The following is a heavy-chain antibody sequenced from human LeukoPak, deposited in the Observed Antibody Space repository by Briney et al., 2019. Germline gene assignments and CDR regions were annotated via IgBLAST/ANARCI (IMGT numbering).Heavy chain of an antibody. CDR2: VSYSGGT. J-gene: IGHJ4*02. D-gene: IGHD3-3*01. V-gene: IGHV4-59*02. CDR1: GASVSSHY. CDR3: ARLSAYYDFWSPLDY. Sequence: SETLSLTCTVSGASVSSHYWSWIRQPPGKGLEWIGYVSYSGGTNYNPSLKSRVTISLDTSKDQFSLRLNSVTAADTAVYYCARLSAYYDFWSPLDYWGQGTLVTVPS.